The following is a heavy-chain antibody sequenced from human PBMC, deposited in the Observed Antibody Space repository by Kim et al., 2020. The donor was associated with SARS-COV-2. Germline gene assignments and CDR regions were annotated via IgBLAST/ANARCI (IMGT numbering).Heavy chain of an antibody. CDR2: IYTSGST. D-gene: IGHD4-17*01. J-gene: IGHJ4*02. V-gene: IGHV4-4*07. CDR1: GGSISSYY. CDR3: ARDANTVTTNLGFDY. Sequence: SETLSLTCTVSGGSISSYYWSWIRQPAGKGLEWIGRIYTSGSTNYNPSLKSRVTMSVDTSKNQFSLKLSSVTAADTAVYYCARDANTVTTNLGFDYWGQGTLVTVSS.